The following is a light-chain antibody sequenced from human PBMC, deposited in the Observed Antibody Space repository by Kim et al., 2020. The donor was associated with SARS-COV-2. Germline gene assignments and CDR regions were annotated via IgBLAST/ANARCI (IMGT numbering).Light chain of an antibody. V-gene: IGKV3-15*01. CDR2: GTS. Sequence: EIVMTQSPATLSVSPGERVTLSCRASQSFGTNLAWYQQKPGQPPRLLLYGTSIRATGIPARFSGSGSGTEFTLTISSLQSEDFAVYYLQQYNSWPLPCTFGQGTKLDI. CDR1: QSFGTN. J-gene: IGKJ2*02. CDR3: QQYNSWPLPCT.